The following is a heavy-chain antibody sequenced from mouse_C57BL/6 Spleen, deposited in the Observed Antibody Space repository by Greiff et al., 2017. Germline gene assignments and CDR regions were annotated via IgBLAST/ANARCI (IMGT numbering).Heavy chain of an antibody. V-gene: IGHV1-69*01. Sequence: VQLQQPGAELVMPGASVKLSCKASGYTFTSYWMHWVKQRPGQGLEWIGEIDPSDSYTNYNQKFKGKSTLTVDKSSSTAYMQLSSLTSEDSAVYYCARNYDYEGWFAYWGQGTLVTVSA. CDR2: IDPSDSYT. D-gene: IGHD2-4*01. J-gene: IGHJ3*01. CDR1: GYTFTSYW. CDR3: ARNYDYEGWFAY.